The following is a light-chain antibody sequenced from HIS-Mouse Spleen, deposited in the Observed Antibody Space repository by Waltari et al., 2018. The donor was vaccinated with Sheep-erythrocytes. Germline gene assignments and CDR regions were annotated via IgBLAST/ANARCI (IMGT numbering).Light chain of an antibody. V-gene: IGLV3-10*01. CDR1: ALPKKH. CDR2: EDR. CDR3: YSTDSSGNHWV. J-gene: IGLJ3*02. Sequence: SYELTQPPSVSVSPGHTARITCSGTALPKKHYNWYQQKSGQAPVLVIYEDRKRPSGIPERFSGSSSGTMAILTISGAQVEDDADYYCYSTDSSGNHWVFGGGTKLTVL.